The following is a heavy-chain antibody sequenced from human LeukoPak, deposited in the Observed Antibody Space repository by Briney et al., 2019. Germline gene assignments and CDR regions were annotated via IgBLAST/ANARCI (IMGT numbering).Heavy chain of an antibody. J-gene: IGHJ5*02. CDR1: GYTLTELS. CDR3: ARDYDWDTLGATQGWFDP. CDR2: FDPEDGET. V-gene: IGHV1-24*01. Sequence: ASVKVSCKVSGYTLTELSMHWVRQAPGKGLEWMGGFDPEDGETIYAQKFQGRVTMTEDTSTDTAYMELSSLRSEDTAVYYCARDYDWDTLGATQGWFDPWGQGTLVTVSS. D-gene: IGHD1-26*01.